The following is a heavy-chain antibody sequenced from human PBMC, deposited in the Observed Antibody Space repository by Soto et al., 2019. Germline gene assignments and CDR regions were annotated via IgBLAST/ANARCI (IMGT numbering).Heavy chain of an antibody. V-gene: IGHV1-8*01. CDR1: GYTFTSYD. J-gene: IGHJ6*02. CDR2: MNPNSGNT. D-gene: IGHD2-2*01. Sequence: SVKVSCKASGYTFTSYDINWVRQATGQGLEWMGWMNPNSGNTGYAQKFQGRVTMTRNTSISTAYMELSSLRSEDTAVYYCASFVPAATYYYYYGMDVWGQGATVTVSS. CDR3: ASFVPAATYYYYYGMDV.